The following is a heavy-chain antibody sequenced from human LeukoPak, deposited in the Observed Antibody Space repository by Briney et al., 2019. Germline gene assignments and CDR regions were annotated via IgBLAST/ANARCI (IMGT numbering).Heavy chain of an antibody. CDR1: GGSISSYY. J-gene: IGHJ4*02. D-gene: IGHD3-22*01. CDR3: ARGGSSGCYYG. Sequence: SETLSLTCTVSGGSISSYYWSWIRQPAGKGLEWIGRLYTSGSTNYNPSLKSRVTMSVDTSKNQFSLKLTSMTAADTAVYYCARGGSSGCYYGWGQGTLVTVSS. CDR2: LYTSGST. V-gene: IGHV4-4*07.